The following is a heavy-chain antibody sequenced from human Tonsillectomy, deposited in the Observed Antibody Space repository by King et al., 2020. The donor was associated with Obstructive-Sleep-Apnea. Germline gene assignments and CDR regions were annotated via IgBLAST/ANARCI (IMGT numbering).Heavy chain of an antibody. J-gene: IGHJ6*02. CDR3: TRDRSVLRSVWGTSHNYYNYYGMDV. CDR1: GFTFGDYA. CDR2: IRTKPYGGTT. D-gene: IGHD3-16*01. Sequence: EVQLVESGGDLVQPGRSLRLSCTASGFTFGDYAMSWFRQAPGKGLEWVGFIRTKPYGGTTDYAASVKGRCTISRDDSKSIAYLKMNSLKTEDTAVYYCTRDRSVLRSVWGTSHNYYNYYGMDVWGQGTTVTVSS. V-gene: IGHV3-49*03.